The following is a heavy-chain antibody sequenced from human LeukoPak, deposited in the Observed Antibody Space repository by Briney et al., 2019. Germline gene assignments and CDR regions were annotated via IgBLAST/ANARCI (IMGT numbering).Heavy chain of an antibody. V-gene: IGHV1-69*01. J-gene: IGHJ4*02. CDR3: ARSKGGSGSYFIEDDY. D-gene: IGHD3-10*01. CDR2: IIPLFGTA. CDR1: GDILRTYA. Sequence: SVKVSCKASGDILRTYALSWVRQVPGQGLEWMGGIIPLFGTANYAQKFQGRVTITADESTSTAYMELSSLRSEDTAVYYCARSKGGSGSYFIEDDYWGQGTLVTVSS.